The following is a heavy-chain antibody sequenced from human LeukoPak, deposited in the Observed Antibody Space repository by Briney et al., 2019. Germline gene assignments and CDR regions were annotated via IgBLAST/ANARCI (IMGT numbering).Heavy chain of an antibody. CDR1: GGSFSGYY. Sequence: SETLSLTCAVYGGSFSGYYWSWIRQPPGKGLEWIGVINHSGSNNYNPSLKSQVTISVHTSKSQFSLKLSSVPAADTAVYYYARGRGIVFKDGYKSPSVPQNLPAVHYWRQGTLVTLSS. D-gene: IGHD5-24*01. V-gene: IGHV4-34*01. J-gene: IGHJ4*02. CDR2: INHSGSN. CDR3: ARGRGIVFKDGYKSPSVPQNLPAVHY.